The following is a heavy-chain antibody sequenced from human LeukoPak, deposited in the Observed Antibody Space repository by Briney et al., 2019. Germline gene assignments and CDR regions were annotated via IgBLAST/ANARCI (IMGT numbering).Heavy chain of an antibody. CDR1: GFTFSSYA. CDR3: ARDAGYCSGGSCPGYYFDY. D-gene: IGHD2-15*01. CDR2: ISGSGGST. Sequence: PGGSLRLSCAASGFTFSSYAMSWVRQAPGKGLEWVSAISGSGGSTYYADSVKGRFTISRDNSKNTLYLQMGSLRAEDMAVYYCARDAGYCSGGSCPGYYFDYWGQGTLVTVSS. V-gene: IGHV3-23*01. J-gene: IGHJ4*02.